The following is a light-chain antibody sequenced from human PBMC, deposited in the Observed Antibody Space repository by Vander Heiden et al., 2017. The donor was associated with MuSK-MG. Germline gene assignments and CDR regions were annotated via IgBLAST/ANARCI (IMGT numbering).Light chain of an antibody. V-gene: IGKV1-39*01. Sequence: DIQMPQSPSSLSASVGDRVTITCRASQSISSYLNGYQQKPGKAPKLLIYAASSLQSGVPSRFSGSGSGTDFTLTTSSLQPEDFATYYCQQSYSTPLFTFGPGTKVDIK. CDR3: QQSYSTPLFT. J-gene: IGKJ3*01. CDR1: QSISSY. CDR2: AAS.